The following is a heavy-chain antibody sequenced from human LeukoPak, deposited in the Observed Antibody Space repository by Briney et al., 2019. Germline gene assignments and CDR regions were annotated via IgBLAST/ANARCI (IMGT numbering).Heavy chain of an antibody. CDR1: GGSFRNYY. J-gene: IGHJ4*02. CDR3: ARRSEFDNTHYHYFDY. Sequence: PSETLSLTCAVYGGSFRNYYWSWIRQAPGKGLEWIGTIYHSGSTEYNPSLKSRVAIFVDTSKNQFSLILHSVAAADTAVYYCARRSEFDNTHYHYFDYWGQGALVTVSS. D-gene: IGHD2-15*01. V-gene: IGHV4-34*01. CDR2: IYHSGST.